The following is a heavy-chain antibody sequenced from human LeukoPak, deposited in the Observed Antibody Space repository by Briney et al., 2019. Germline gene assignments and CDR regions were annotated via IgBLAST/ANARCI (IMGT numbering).Heavy chain of an antibody. CDR3: ARTLAYCGGDCYFPLPY. CDR2: INPSGGST. J-gene: IGHJ4*02. D-gene: IGHD2-21*02. Sequence: ASVKVSCKASGYTFTSYYMHWVRQAPGQGLEWMGIINPSGGSTSYAQKFQGRVTMTRDTSTSTVYMELSSLRSEDTAVYYCARTLAYCGGDCYFPLPYWGQGTLVTVSS. V-gene: IGHV1-46*01. CDR1: GYTFTSYY.